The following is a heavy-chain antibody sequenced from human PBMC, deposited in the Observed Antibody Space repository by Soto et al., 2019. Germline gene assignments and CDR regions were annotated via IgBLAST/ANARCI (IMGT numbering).Heavy chain of an antibody. V-gene: IGHV3-15*07. CDR3: TTDQGDSKDYYDFDY. CDR1: GFTFKNAW. Sequence: EVQLVESGGGLVKPGGSLRLSCVGSGFTFKNAWMNWVRQAPGKGLEWVGRIVDGGATEYAAPVRGRFTISRDDSKNTLDLQITSLTTEDTAVYYCTTDQGDSKDYYDFDYWGQGTLVTVSS. CDR2: IVDGGAT. D-gene: IGHD1-26*01. J-gene: IGHJ4*02.